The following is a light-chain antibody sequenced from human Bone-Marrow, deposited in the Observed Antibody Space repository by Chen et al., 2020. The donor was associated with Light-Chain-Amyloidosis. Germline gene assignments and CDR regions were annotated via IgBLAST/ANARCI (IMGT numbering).Light chain of an antibody. V-gene: IGLV2-14*01. CDR1: SSDVGGDNH. CDR3: SSYTITNTLV. J-gene: IGLJ1*01. CDR2: EVT. Sequence: QSALTQPASVSGSPGPSIPIPCTGTSSDVGGDNHVSWYQQHPDKAHKLMIYEVTNRPSWVPDRFSGSKSDNTASLTISGLQTEDEADYFCSSYTITNTLVFGSGTRVTVL.